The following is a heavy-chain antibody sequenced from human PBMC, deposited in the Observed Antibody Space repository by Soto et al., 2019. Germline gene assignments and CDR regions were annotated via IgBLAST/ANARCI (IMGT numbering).Heavy chain of an antibody. CDR3: ARSMVRGVTDY. Sequence: PSETLSLTCTVSGGSISSYYWSWIRQPPGTGLEWIGYIYYSGRTNYNPSLKSRVTISVETSKNQFSLKLSSVIAADTAVYYCARSMVRGVTDYWGQGTLVTVSS. V-gene: IGHV4-59*01. CDR1: GGSISSYY. D-gene: IGHD3-10*01. CDR2: IYYSGRT. J-gene: IGHJ4*02.